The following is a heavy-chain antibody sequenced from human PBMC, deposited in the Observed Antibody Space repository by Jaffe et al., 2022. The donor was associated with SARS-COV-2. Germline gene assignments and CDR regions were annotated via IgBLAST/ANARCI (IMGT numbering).Heavy chain of an antibody. Sequence: QVQLVQSGAEVKKPGASVKVSCKAAGYTFSNYGISWVRQAPGQGLEWMGWISPYTTNTMYAHKFQGRVTMTTDTSTSTAYMELRSLKPDDTAVYYCARDDSSGWYNFDYWGQGSLVTVSS. CDR2: ISPYTTNT. CDR1: GYTFSNYG. J-gene: IGHJ4*02. V-gene: IGHV1-18*01. CDR3: ARDDSSGWYNFDY. D-gene: IGHD6-19*01.